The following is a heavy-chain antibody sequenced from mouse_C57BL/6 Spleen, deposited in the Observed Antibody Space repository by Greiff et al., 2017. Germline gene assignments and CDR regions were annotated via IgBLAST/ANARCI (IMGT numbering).Heavy chain of an antibody. CDR3: TRRSWDEGYFDV. CDR2: IYPGNSDT. D-gene: IGHD4-1*01. CDR1: GYTFTSYW. V-gene: IGHV1-5*01. J-gene: IGHJ1*03. Sequence: VQLQQSGTVLARPGASVKMSCKTSGYTFTSYWMHWVKQRPGQGLEWIGAIYPGNSDTSYNQKFKGKAKLTAVTSASTAYMELSSLTNEDSAVYYCTRRSWDEGYFDVWGTGTTVTVSS.